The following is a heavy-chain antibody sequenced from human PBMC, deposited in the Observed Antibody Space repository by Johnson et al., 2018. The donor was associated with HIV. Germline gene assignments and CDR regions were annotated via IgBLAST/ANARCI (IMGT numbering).Heavy chain of an antibody. Sequence: QEQLVESGGGVVQPGRSLRLSCAASGFTFSSYGMHWVRQAPGKGLEWVAVISYDGSNKYYADSVKGRFTISRDNSKNTLYLQMNSLRAEETAVYYCAKGGPDAFDIWGQGTMVTVSS. CDR1: GFTFSSYG. V-gene: IGHV3-30*18. D-gene: IGHD1-26*01. CDR2: ISYDGSNK. CDR3: AKGGPDAFDI. J-gene: IGHJ3*02.